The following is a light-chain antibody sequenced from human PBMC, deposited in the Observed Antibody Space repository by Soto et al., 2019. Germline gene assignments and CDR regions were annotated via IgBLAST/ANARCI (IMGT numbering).Light chain of an antibody. CDR1: QSVSSNY. CDR2: GTS. J-gene: IGKJ2*01. Sequence: EIVLTQSPGTLSLSPGERATLSCRASQSVSSNYLGWYQQKPGQAPRLLINGTSNRATGIPDRFSGSGSGTDFTLTISRLEPEDFAVYYCQQFGSSLYTFGQGTKLEIK. CDR3: QQFGSSLYT. V-gene: IGKV3-20*01.